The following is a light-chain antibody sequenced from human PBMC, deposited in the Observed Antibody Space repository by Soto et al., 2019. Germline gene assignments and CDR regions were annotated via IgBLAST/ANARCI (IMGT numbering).Light chain of an antibody. Sequence: QSALTQPRSVSGSPGQSVTISCTGTSSDVGGYNYVSWYQEHPGRAPKLMIYEVSKRPSGVPDRFSGSKSGNTASLTVSGLQAEDEADYYCNSYAGSNNLGVFGTGTKVTVL. CDR1: SSDVGGYNY. CDR3: NSYAGSNNLGV. V-gene: IGLV2-8*01. J-gene: IGLJ1*01. CDR2: EVS.